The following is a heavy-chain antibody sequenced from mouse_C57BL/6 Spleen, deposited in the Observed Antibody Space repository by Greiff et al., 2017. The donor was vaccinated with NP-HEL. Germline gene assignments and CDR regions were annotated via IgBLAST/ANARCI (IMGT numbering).Heavy chain of an antibody. V-gene: IGHV1-22*01. D-gene: IGHD2-4*01. CDR2: INPNNGGT. CDR3: ARSGGDYGVWYFDV. J-gene: IGHJ1*03. Sequence: EVQLQESGPELVKPGASVKMSCKASGYTFTDYNMHWVKQSHGKSLEWIGYINPNNGGTSYNQKFKGKATLTVNKSSSTAYMELRSLTSEDSAVYYCARSGGDYGVWYFDVWGTGTTVTVSS. CDR1: GYTFTDYN.